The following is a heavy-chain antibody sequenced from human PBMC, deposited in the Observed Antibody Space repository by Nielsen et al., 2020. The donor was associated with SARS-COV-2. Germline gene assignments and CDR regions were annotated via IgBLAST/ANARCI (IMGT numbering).Heavy chain of an antibody. CDR1: GFTFSDYY. CDR2: ISSSGSTI. J-gene: IGHJ4*02. Sequence: GGSLRLSCAASGFTFSDYYMSWIRQAPGKGLEWVSYISSSGSTIYYADSVKGRFTISRDNAKNSLYLQMNSLRAEDTALYYCAKEDPMGAVDYWGQGTLVSVSS. D-gene: IGHD1-26*01. CDR3: AKEDPMGAVDY. V-gene: IGHV3-11*01.